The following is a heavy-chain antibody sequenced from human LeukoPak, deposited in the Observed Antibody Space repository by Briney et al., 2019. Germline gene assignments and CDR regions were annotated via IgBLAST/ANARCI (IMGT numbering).Heavy chain of an antibody. CDR1: GFTFSSYR. CDR3: ARVEVGVGPYFDY. V-gene: IGHV3-7*03. D-gene: IGHD1-26*01. Sequence: GGSLRLSCAASGFTFSSYRMSWVRQAPGKGLEWVANIKQDGSEKYYVDSVKGRFTISRDNAKNSLYLQMNSLRAEDTAVYYCARVEVGVGPYFDYWGQGTLVTVSS. J-gene: IGHJ4*02. CDR2: IKQDGSEK.